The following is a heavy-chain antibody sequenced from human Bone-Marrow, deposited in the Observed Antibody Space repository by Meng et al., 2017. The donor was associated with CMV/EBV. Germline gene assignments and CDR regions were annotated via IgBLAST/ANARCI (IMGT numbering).Heavy chain of an antibody. V-gene: IGHV1-46*01. CDR1: GYTFTSHY. CDR2: INPSGGST. Sequence: ASVKVSCKASGYTFTSHYMHWVRQAPGQGLEWMGIINPSGGSTSYAQKFQGRVTMTRDTSTSTVYMELSSLRSEDTAVYYCARDFSSYSSSWYDILHRRQNTKYYYYGMDVWGQGTTVTGSS. J-gene: IGHJ6*02. CDR3: ARDFSSYSSSWYDILHRRQNTKYYYYGMDV. D-gene: IGHD6-13*01.